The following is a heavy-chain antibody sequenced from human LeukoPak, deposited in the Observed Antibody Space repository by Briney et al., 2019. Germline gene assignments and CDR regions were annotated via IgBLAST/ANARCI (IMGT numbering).Heavy chain of an antibody. Sequence: GRSLRLSCAASGVTFSGDAMSCGRQAPGKGLEWFSGISGGGGSTYCADSAKGRFTISRDNSKNTLYLQMNSLRAEDTAVYYCAKVRGSERPKYYFEYWGQGTLVTVSS. V-gene: IGHV3-23*01. CDR2: ISGGGGST. D-gene: IGHD3-10*01. CDR1: GVTFSGDA. CDR3: AKVRGSERPKYYFEY. J-gene: IGHJ4*02.